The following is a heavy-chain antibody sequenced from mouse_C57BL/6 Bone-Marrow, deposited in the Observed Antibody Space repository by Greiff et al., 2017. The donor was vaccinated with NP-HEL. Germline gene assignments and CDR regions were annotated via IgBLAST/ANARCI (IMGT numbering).Heavy chain of an antibody. CDR2: IDPANGNT. D-gene: IGHD1-1*01. V-gene: IGHV14-3*01. Sequence: VQLKESVAELVRPGASVKLSCTASGFNIKNTYMHWVKQRPEQGLEWIGRIDPANGNTKYAPKFQGKATITADTSSNTAYLQLSSLTSEDTAIYYWVRGDYYGSSPAWFAYWGQGTLVTVSA. J-gene: IGHJ3*01. CDR3: VRGDYYGSSPAWFAY. CDR1: GFNIKNTY.